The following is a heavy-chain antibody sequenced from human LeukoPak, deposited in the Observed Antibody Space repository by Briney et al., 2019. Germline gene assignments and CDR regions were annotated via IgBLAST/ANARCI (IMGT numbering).Heavy chain of an antibody. CDR2: LYSGGDT. J-gene: IGHJ4*02. V-gene: IGHV3-66*01. CDR3: ARRSGEGYFDC. Sequence: PGGSLRLSCAASGFTVSSNYMTWVRQAPGEGLEWVSVLYSGGDTYYADSVKGRFTISRDNSKNTLYLQVNSLRAEDTAVYYCARRSGEGYFDCWGQGTLVTVSS. D-gene: IGHD1-26*01. CDR1: GFTVSSNY.